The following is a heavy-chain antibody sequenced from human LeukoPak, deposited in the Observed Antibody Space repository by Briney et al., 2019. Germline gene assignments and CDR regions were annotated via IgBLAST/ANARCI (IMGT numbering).Heavy chain of an antibody. CDR3: ARLRYGSWIPFDY. Sequence: APVKVSCKASGYTFTGYYMNWVGRAPGQGLEWMGWINSNSGGTNYAQKFQGRVTMTRDTSISAAYMELSSLKSDDTAVYYCARLRYGSWIPFDYWGQGTLVTVSS. CDR1: GYTFTGYY. V-gene: IGHV1-2*02. CDR2: INSNSGGT. J-gene: IGHJ4*02. D-gene: IGHD6-13*01.